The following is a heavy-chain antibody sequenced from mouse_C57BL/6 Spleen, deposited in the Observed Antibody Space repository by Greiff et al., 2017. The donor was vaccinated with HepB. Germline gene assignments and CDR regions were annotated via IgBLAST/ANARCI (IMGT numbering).Heavy chain of an antibody. CDR1: GFSLTSYG. V-gene: IGHV2-5*01. CDR2: IWRGGST. CDR3: AKIYYYGSSYDWYFDV. D-gene: IGHD1-1*01. Sequence: VKLVESGPGLVQPSQSLSITCTVSGFSLTSYGVHWVRQSPGKGLEWLGVIWRGGSTDYNAAFMSRLSITKDNSKSHVFFKMNSLQADDTAIYYCAKIYYYGSSYDWYFDVWGTGTTVTVSS. J-gene: IGHJ1*03.